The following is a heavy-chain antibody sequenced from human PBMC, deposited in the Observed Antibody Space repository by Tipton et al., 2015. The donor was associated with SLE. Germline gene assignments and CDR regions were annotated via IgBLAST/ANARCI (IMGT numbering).Heavy chain of an antibody. J-gene: IGHJ6*03. CDR2: VFCGGRY. Sequence: TLSLTCTVSDGSINTYYWGWVRQPPGKGLEWLGSVFCGGRYYYNASLRSRVTISVDTVKTQVSLKLTSVTAADTAVYYCARETEDTGWIHSRDYIYYYYYVDVWGQGTTVTVSS. D-gene: IGHD6-19*01. V-gene: IGHV4-39*07. CDR1: DGSINTYY. CDR3: ARETEDTGWIHSRDYIYYYYYVDV.